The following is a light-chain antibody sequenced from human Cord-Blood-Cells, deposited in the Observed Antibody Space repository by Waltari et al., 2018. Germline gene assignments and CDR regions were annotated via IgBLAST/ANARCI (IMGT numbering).Light chain of an antibody. V-gene: IGKV1-39*01. CDR2: AAS. Sequence: DIQMTQSPSSLSASVGDRVTITCRASQSISSYFNWYQQKPGKAPKPLIYAASSLQSGVPSRFSGSGSGTDFTLTISSLQPEDFATYYCQQSYSTPPWTFGQGTKVEIK. CDR1: QSISSY. J-gene: IGKJ1*01. CDR3: QQSYSTPPWT.